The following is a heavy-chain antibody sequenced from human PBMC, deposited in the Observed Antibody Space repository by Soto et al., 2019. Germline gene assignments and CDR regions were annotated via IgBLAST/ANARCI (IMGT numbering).Heavy chain of an antibody. J-gene: IGHJ5*02. CDR3: ARAARRLNNWFDP. V-gene: IGHV1-8*02. CDR2: MNPNSGNT. D-gene: IGHD6-6*01. CDR1: GYTFTSYA. Sequence: ASVKVSCKASGYTFTSYAMHWVRQAPGQRLEWMGWMNPNSGNTGYAQKFQGRVTMTRNTSISTAYMELSSLRSEDTAVYYCARAARRLNNWFDPWGQGTLVTVSS.